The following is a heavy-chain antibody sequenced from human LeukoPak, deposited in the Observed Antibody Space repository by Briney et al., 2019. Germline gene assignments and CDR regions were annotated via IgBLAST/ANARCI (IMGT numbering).Heavy chain of an antibody. D-gene: IGHD6-19*01. Sequence: GGSLRLSCAASGFTFSDYWMSWVRQAPGKGLEWVANIKQEGGEKNYVDFVKGRFTISRDNSKNTLYLQMNSLRAEDTAVYYCASEVGSGFQGYYYYGMDVWGQGTTVTVSS. CDR2: IKQEGGEK. CDR3: ASEVGSGFQGYYYYGMDV. CDR1: GFTFSDYW. V-gene: IGHV3-7*01. J-gene: IGHJ6*02.